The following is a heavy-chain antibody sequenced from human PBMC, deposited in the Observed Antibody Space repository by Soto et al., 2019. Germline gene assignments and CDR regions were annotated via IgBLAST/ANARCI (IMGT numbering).Heavy chain of an antibody. D-gene: IGHD1-26*01. CDR2: IGPETGAT. Sequence: ASVKVSCKASGYTFTGHYFHWVRQAPEQGPEWMGEIGPETGATRYAQKFQGRVTMTRDMSITTVYMELNNLSPDDTAVYYCGRGRSGQIVVFYWGQGTPVTVSS. CDR3: GRGRSGQIVVFY. CDR1: GYTFTGHY. V-gene: IGHV1-2*02. J-gene: IGHJ4*02.